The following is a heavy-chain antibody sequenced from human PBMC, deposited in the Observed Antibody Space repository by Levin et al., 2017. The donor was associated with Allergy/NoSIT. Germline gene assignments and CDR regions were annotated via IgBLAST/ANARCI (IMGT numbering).Heavy chain of an antibody. J-gene: IGHJ4*02. V-gene: IGHV3-33*01. D-gene: IGHD6-19*01. Sequence: GGSLRLSCAASGFMFSNYGMHWVRQAPGKGLEWVAIIWYDGSKKYYADSLKGRFTISRDNSKNTLYLQMNSLRAEDTAVYYCARDSIRVAGPNTFDYWGQGTLVTVSS. CDR1: GFMFSNYG. CDR2: IWYDGSKK. CDR3: ARDSIRVAGPNTFDY.